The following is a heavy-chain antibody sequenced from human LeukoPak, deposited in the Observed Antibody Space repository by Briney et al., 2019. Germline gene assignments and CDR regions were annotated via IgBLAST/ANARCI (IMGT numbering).Heavy chain of an antibody. CDR3: ARAPPVVTALGVWFDP. J-gene: IGHJ5*02. V-gene: IGHV4-59*01. D-gene: IGHD4-23*01. CDR1: GGSISSYY. CDR2: IYYSGST. Sequence: SETLSLTCTVSGGSISSYYWSWIRQPPGKGLEWIGYIYYSGSTNYNPSLKSRVTISVDTSKNQFSLKLSSVTAADTAVYYCARAPPVVTALGVWFDPWGQGTLVTVSS.